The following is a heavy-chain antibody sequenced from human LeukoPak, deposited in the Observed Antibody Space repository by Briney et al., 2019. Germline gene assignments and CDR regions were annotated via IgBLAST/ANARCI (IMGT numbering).Heavy chain of an antibody. V-gene: IGHV3-23*01. Sequence: PGGSLRLSCAASGFTFSNYAMSWVRQTPGKGLEWVSAIGGSGDDTYYADSVRGRFTISRDNSKNTLSLQMSSLRVEDTAVYYCAKEEHYSRSASYFITLIQWGQGTLVTVSS. CDR3: AKEEHYSRSASYFITLIQ. CDR2: IGGSGDDT. CDR1: GFTFSNYA. J-gene: IGHJ4*02. D-gene: IGHD3-22*01.